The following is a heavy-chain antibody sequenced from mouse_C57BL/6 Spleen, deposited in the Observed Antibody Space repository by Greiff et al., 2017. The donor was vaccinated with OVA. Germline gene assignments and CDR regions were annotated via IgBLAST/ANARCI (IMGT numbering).Heavy chain of an antibody. CDR3: VRHGGNCLFAY. CDR2: IRSKSNNYAT. D-gene: IGHD1-1*02. CDR1: GFSFNTYA. J-gene: IGHJ3*01. Sequence: DVKLVESGGGLVQPKGSLKLSCAASGFSFNTYAMNWVRQAPGKGLEWVARIRSKSNNYATYYADSVKDRFTISRDDSESMLYLQMNNLKTEDTAMYYCVRHGGNCLFAYWGQGTLVTVSA. V-gene: IGHV10-1*01.